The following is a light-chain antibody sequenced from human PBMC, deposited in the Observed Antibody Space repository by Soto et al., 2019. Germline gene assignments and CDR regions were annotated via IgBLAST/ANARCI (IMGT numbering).Light chain of an antibody. V-gene: IGLV2-23*02. CDR2: EVT. CDR1: SSDVENYKL. J-gene: IGLJ1*01. Sequence: QSVLNQPASVSGSPGQSVTISCTATSSDVENYKLVSWYQQHPGKAPKLIIYEVTKRPSGVSNRFSGSKPANTASLTISGLQAEDEADYYCCSYAGSSTYVFGTGTKVTVL. CDR3: CSYAGSSTYV.